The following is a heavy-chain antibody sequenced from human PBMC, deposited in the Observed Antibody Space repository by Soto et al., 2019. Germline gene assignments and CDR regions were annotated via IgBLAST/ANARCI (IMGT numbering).Heavy chain of an antibody. CDR1: GGTFSSYA. D-gene: IGHD3-22*01. CDR2: IIPIFGTA. J-gene: IGHJ4*02. V-gene: IGHV1-69*01. CDR3: ARARMDSSGYYGPWVWFGY. Sequence: QVQLVQSGAEVKKPGSSVKVSCKASGGTFSSYAISWVRQAPGQGLEWMGGIIPIFGTANYAQKFQGRVTITADESTSTAYMELSSLRSEDRAVYYCARARMDSSGYYGPWVWFGYWGQGPLVTVSS.